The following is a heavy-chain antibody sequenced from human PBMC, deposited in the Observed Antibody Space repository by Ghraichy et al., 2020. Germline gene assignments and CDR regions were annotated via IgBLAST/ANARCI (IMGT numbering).Heavy chain of an antibody. CDR2: IYYSGST. D-gene: IGHD2-2*01. CDR1: GGSISSSSYY. Sequence: SETLSLTCTVSGGSISSSSYYWGWIRQPPGKGLEWIGSIYYSGSTYYNSSLKSRVTISVDTSKNQFSLKLSSVTAADTAVYYCARDGLGYCSSTSCQDAFDIWGQETMVTVSS. V-gene: IGHV4-39*07. J-gene: IGHJ3*02. CDR3: ARDGLGYCSSTSCQDAFDI.